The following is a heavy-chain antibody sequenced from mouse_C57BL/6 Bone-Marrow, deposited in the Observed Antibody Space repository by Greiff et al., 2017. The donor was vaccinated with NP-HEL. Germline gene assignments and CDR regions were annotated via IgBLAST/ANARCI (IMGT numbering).Heavy chain of an antibody. CDR3: TREVGLPLYYAMDY. J-gene: IGHJ4*01. CDR2: IDPETGGT. Sequence: LVESGAELVRPGASVTLSCKASGYTFTDYEMHWVKQTPVHGLEWIGAIDPETGGTAYNQKFKGKAILTADKSSSTAYMELRSLTSEDSAVYYCTREVGLPLYYAMDYWGQGTSVTVSS. V-gene: IGHV1-15*01. D-gene: IGHD2-2*01. CDR1: GYTFTDYE.